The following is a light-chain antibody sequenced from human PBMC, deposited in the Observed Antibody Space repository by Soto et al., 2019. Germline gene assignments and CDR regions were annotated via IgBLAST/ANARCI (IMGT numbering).Light chain of an antibody. CDR3: ATWDDSLNGVL. CDR1: TSNIGSNT. Sequence: QSVLTQPPSASGTPGQRVTISCSGSTSNIGSNTVNCYQRLPGAAPKLLIHSDNKRTSGVPDRFSGSKSGTSASLAISGLQSEDEAEYFCATWDDSLNGVLFGGGTKLTVL. V-gene: IGLV1-44*01. J-gene: IGLJ2*01. CDR2: SDN.